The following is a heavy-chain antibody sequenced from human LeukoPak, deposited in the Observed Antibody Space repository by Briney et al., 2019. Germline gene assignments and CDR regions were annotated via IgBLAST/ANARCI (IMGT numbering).Heavy chain of an antibody. CDR3: ARDNRYCSSTSCSHNWFDP. CDR1: GGTFSSYA. D-gene: IGHD2-2*01. Sequence: SVKVSCKASGGTFSSYAISWVRQAPGQGLEWMGGIIPIFGTANYAQKFQGKVTITADESTSTAYMELSSLRSEDTAVYYCARDNRYCSSTSCSHNWFDPWGQGTLVTVSS. J-gene: IGHJ5*02. CDR2: IIPIFGTA. V-gene: IGHV1-69*13.